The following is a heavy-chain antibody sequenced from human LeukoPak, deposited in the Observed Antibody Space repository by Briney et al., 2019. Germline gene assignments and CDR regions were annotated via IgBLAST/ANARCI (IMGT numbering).Heavy chain of an antibody. CDR1: GFTFSGSA. J-gene: IGHJ4*02. CDR2: IRSKANNYAT. CDR3: TKLEMASRLGY. Sequence: HPGGSLRLSCAASGFTFSGSATHWVRQASGKGLEWVGRIRSKANNYATAYAASVKGRFTISRDDSKNTAYLQMNSMKTEDTAMYYCTKLEMASRLGYCGQGTLVTVSS. D-gene: IGHD1-1*01. V-gene: IGHV3-73*01.